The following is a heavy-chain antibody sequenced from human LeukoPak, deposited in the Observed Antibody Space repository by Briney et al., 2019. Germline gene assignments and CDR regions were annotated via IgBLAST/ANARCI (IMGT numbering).Heavy chain of an antibody. D-gene: IGHD6-13*01. CDR2: ISSSSSYI. CDR1: GFTFSSYS. J-gene: IGHJ4*02. CDR3: AKREGSSWSNFDY. V-gene: IGHV3-21*04. Sequence: GGSLRLSCAASGFTFSSYSMNWVRQAPGKGLEWVSSISSSSSYIYYADSVKGRFTISRDNSKNTLYLQMNSLRAEDTAVYYCAKREGSSWSNFDYWGQGTLVTVSS.